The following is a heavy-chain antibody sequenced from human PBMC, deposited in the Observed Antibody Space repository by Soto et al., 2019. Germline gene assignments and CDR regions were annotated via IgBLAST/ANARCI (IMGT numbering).Heavy chain of an antibody. CDR1: VFSFSDYS. D-gene: IGHD2-2*01. CDR2: ISGSTSYT. CDR3: ARDGAFCSGTGCRDYYHYMDF. J-gene: IGHJ6*03. V-gene: IGHV3-21*01. Sequence: PWGPMRHSCAASVFSFSDYSRNWVRQAPGKGLEWVSSISGSTSYTYYADSLQGRFTVPRDNAEKSLYLQMNSLRAEDTAVYYCARDGAFCSGTGCRDYYHYMDFWGKGTTVTVS.